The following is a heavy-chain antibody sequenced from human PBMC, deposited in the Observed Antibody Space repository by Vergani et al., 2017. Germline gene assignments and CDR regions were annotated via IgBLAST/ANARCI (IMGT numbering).Heavy chain of an antibody. CDR1: GGTFSSYA. V-gene: IGHV1-69*12. Sequence: QVQLVQSGAEVKKPGSSVKVSCKASGGTFSSYAISWVRQAPGQGLEWMGGIIPIFGTANYAQKFQGRVTITADESTSTAYMGLSSLRSEDTAVYYCARVGASSGWYENWFDPWGQGTLVTVSS. D-gene: IGHD6-19*01. CDR2: IIPIFGTA. CDR3: ARVGASSGWYENWFDP. J-gene: IGHJ5*02.